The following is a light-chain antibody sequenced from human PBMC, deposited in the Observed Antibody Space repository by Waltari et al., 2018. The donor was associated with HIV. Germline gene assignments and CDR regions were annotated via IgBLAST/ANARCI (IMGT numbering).Light chain of an antibody. CDR1: NIGSKS. CDR2: DVG. Sequence: SYVLTQPPSVSVAPGKTARITCGGNNIGSKSVHWYQQKPGQATVLVIYDVGDRPSGIPERFSGSNSGNTATLTISRVEAGDEADYYCQVWDSSSDHYVFGTGTKVTVL. CDR3: QVWDSSSDHYV. J-gene: IGLJ1*01. V-gene: IGLV3-21*04.